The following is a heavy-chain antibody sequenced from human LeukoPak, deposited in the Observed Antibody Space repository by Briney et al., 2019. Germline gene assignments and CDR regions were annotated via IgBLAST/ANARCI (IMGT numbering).Heavy chain of an antibody. CDR3: AKRLGGYGEGGLDY. D-gene: IGHD4-17*01. Sequence: PSGSLRLSCAAFGFTFNNYDMNWVRQAPGKGLEWVSTITDSGDNSWYADSVKGRFNISRDNSKHTMYLQMNSLRADDTAVYYCAKRLGGYGEGGLDYWGQGTLVTVSS. J-gene: IGHJ4*02. CDR1: GFTFNNYD. CDR2: ITDSGDNS. V-gene: IGHV3-23*01.